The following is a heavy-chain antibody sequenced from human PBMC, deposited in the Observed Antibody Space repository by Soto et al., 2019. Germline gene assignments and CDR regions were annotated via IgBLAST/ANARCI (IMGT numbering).Heavy chain of an antibody. CDR2: INSDGSST. V-gene: IGHV3-74*01. Sequence: GGSLRLSCAASGFTFSSYWMHWVRQAPGKGLVWVSRINSDGSSTSYADSVKGRFTISRDNAKNTLYLQMNSLRAEDTAVYYCARGWVAAAGTSAVYRGKGTLVTVST. D-gene: IGHD6-13*01. CDR1: GFTFSSYW. J-gene: IGHJ4*02. CDR3: ARGWVAAAGTSAVY.